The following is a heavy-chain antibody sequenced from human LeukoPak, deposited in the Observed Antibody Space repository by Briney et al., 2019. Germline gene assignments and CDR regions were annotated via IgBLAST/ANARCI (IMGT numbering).Heavy chain of an antibody. Sequence: GGSLRLSCAASGFTFSDYYMSWIRQAPGKGLEWVSYISSSGSTIYYADSVKGRFTISRDNTKNSLYLQMNSLRAEDTAVYYCARDPDFWSGYSGGRFDYWGQGTLVTVSS. CDR3: ARDPDFWSGYSGGRFDY. CDR1: GFTFSDYY. CDR2: ISSSGSTI. D-gene: IGHD3-3*01. J-gene: IGHJ4*02. V-gene: IGHV3-11*01.